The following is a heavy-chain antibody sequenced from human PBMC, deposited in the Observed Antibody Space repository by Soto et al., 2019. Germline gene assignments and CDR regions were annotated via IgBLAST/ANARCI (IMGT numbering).Heavy chain of an antibody. CDR2: IIPIFGTA. Sequence: SVKCSCKASGGTFSSYAISWVRQAPGQGLEWMGGIIPIFGTANYAQKFQGRVTITADESTSTAYMELSSLRSEDTAVYYCARDECSSTSCYEYFDYWGQGTLVTVSS. CDR3: ARDECSSTSCYEYFDY. J-gene: IGHJ4*02. V-gene: IGHV1-69*13. D-gene: IGHD2-2*01. CDR1: GGTFSSYA.